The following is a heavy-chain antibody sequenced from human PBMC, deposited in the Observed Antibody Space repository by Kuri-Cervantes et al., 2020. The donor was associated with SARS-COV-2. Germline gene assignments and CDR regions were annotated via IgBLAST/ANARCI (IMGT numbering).Heavy chain of an antibody. D-gene: IGHD3-22*01. V-gene: IGHV4-59*11. J-gene: IGHJ3*02. CDR1: GGSISSHY. CDR3: ARDAPFYYDSSGYYYAGAFDI. CDR2: IYYSGST. Sequence: SETLSLTCTVSGGSISSHYWSWIRQPPGKGLEWIGYIYYSGSTNYNPSLKSRVTISVDTSKNQFSLKLSSVTAADTAVYYCARDAPFYYDSSGYYYAGAFDIWGQGTMVTVSS.